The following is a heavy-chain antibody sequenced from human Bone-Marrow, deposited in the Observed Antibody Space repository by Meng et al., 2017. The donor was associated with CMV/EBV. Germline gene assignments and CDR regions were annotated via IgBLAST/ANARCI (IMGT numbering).Heavy chain of an antibody. CDR1: GFTFSDYE. D-gene: IGHD3-16*01. CDR2: ISRSGNTK. Sequence: GGSLRLFCSVSGFTFSDYEMNWVRQAPGKGLEWVSYISRSGNTKFYADSVKGRFTISRDDAKNSLYLQMNSLRGEDTAVYYCAKDWGPSDHYRFDDWGQGTLVTVSS. V-gene: IGHV3-48*03. CDR3: AKDWGPSDHYRFDD. J-gene: IGHJ4*02.